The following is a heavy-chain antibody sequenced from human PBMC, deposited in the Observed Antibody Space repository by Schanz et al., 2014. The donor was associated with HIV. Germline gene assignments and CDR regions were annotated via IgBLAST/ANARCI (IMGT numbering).Heavy chain of an antibody. V-gene: IGHV1-18*01. D-gene: IGHD3-9*01. CDR3: ARSNYDILRERAYYYYYGLDV. CDR1: GYTFTSYG. J-gene: IGHJ6*02. Sequence: QVWLVQSGAEVKKPGASVRVSCKASGYTFTSYGISWVRQAPGQGLEWMGWISAYNGNIFYPKELRGRVTMTTETSTTTASMELRSLTSDDTAVYFCARSNYDILRERAYYYYYGLDVWGQGTTVTVSS. CDR2: ISAYNGNI.